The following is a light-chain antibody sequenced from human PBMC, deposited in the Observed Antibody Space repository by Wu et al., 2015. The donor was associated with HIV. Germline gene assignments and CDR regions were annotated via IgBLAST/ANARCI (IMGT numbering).Light chain of an antibody. CDR3: QQYNDWPRT. V-gene: IGKV3-15*01. Sequence: EIVMTQSPATLSVSPGESATLSCRASQSITNNLAWYHHKPGQAPRLLIYGSSTRATGIPARFSGSGSGTEFTLTINSMESEDFAIYYCQQYNDWPRTFGQGTKVEI. J-gene: IGKJ1*01. CDR1: QSITNN. CDR2: GSS.